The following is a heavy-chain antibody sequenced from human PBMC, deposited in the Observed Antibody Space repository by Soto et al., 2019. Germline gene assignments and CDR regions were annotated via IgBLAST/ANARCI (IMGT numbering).Heavy chain of an antibody. CDR2: IFSNDEK. Sequence: QVTLKESGPVLVKPTETLTLTCTLSGFSLSNARMGVSWIRQPPGKALEWLAHIFSNDEKSYSTSLKSRLTISTDTSKSQVVLTMTNMDPVDTATYYCARIHGYYDFWSGYYTGYFDYWGQGTLVTVSS. J-gene: IGHJ4*02. V-gene: IGHV2-26*01. CDR3: ARIHGYYDFWSGYYTGYFDY. D-gene: IGHD3-3*01. CDR1: GFSLSNARMG.